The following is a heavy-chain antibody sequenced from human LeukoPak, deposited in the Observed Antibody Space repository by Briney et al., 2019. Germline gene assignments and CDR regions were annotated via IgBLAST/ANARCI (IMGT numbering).Heavy chain of an antibody. D-gene: IGHD3-3*01. V-gene: IGHV4-34*01. CDR3: ARDRRTYYDSRGNYYYMDV. CDR1: GGSFSGYY. Sequence: SETLSLTCAVYGGSFSGYYWSWIRQPPGKGLEWIGYIYHSGSTYYNPSLKSRVTISVDRSKNQFSLKLSSVTAADTAVYYCARDRRTYYDSRGNYYYMDVWGKGTTVTVSS. J-gene: IGHJ6*03. CDR2: IYHSGST.